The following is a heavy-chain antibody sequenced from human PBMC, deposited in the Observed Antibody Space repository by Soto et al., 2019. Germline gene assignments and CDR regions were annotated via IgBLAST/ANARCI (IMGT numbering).Heavy chain of an antibody. CDR1: GFSLTTDGVG. Sequence: QLTLKESGPTLVKPTQTLTLTCTFSGFSLTTDGVGVGWVRQPPGEALEWLALIYWDDDERYRPSLNTRHTITKDTSKNQVVLLMTNMDPVDSATYYCARSQNLITEDAQVGDFDYWGQGNLVTVSS. V-gene: IGHV2-5*02. J-gene: IGHJ4*02. CDR3: ARSQNLITEDAQVGDFDY. D-gene: IGHD3-10*01. CDR2: IYWDDDE.